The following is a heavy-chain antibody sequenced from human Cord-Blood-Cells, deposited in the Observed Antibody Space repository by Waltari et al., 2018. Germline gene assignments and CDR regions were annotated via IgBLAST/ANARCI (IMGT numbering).Heavy chain of an antibody. CDR1: GFTFSSYA. CDR3: ARERREWELLHFLDY. Sequence: QVQLVESGGGVVQPGRSLRLSCAASGFTFSSYAMHWVRQAPGKGLEWVAVISYDGSNKYYADSVKGRFTISRDNSKNTLYLQMNSLRAEDTAVYYCARERREWELLHFLDYWGQGTLVTVSS. J-gene: IGHJ4*02. D-gene: IGHD1-26*01. V-gene: IGHV3-30-3*01. CDR2: ISYDGSNK.